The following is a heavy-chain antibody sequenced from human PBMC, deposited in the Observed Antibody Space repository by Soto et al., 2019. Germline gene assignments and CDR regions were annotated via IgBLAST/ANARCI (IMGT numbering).Heavy chain of an antibody. D-gene: IGHD1-26*01. CDR1: GFTFINYW. CDR2: IKQDGGEK. Sequence: PGGSLRLSCAASGFTFINYWMSWVRQAPGKGLEWVANIKQDGGEKYYVDSVKGRFTISRDNAKNSLYLQMNSLRAEDTAVYYCARTKANKWFAPWGQGTLVTVSS. CDR3: ARTKANKWFAP. J-gene: IGHJ5*02. V-gene: IGHV3-7*03.